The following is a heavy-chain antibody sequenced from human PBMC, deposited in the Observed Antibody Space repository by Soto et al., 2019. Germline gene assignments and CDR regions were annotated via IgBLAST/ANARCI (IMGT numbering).Heavy chain of an antibody. D-gene: IGHD4-4*01. Sequence: SETLSLTCTVSAGSGSSGSYYWTWIRQPPGKGLEWLGYIYYSGTTNYNPPLKSRITISGDTSGNQFSLKLSSVTAADTAVYFCARTYCTTTACQAHGIDVWGQGTTVTVS. CDR3: ARTYCTTTACQAHGIDV. CDR2: IYYSGTT. J-gene: IGHJ6*02. V-gene: IGHV4-61*01. CDR1: AGSGSSGSYY.